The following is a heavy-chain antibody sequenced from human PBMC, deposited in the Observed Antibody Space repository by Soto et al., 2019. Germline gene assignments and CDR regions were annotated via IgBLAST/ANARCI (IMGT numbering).Heavy chain of an antibody. CDR3: AAATTWNFPFPS. CDR1: GFTISTHG. V-gene: IGHV3-33*03. Sequence: QAQLVESGGGVVQPGTSLRLSCAASGFTISTHGMHWVRQAPGKGLEWLANIWYDGSNKFYAESVKGRFSISKDNSKKTLYLQMSSLRAEDTAVYYCAAATTWNFPFPSWGREPKSPSPQ. D-gene: IGHD1-7*01. J-gene: IGHJ5*02. CDR2: IWYDGSNK.